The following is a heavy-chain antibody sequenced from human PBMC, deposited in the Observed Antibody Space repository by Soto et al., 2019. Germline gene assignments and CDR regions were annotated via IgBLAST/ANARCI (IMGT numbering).Heavy chain of an antibody. D-gene: IGHD2-8*02. CDR3: ARTGGYYEYYFDY. Sequence: QVQLQQWGAGLLKPSETLSLTCAVYGGYFSGYYWNWLRQPPGKRLEWIGEINHSGSNNYNPSLKSRVTISVDTSKSQVSLTLSSVTAADPAVYYWARTGGYYEYYFDYWGQGTLVTVSS. CDR1: GGYFSGYY. J-gene: IGHJ4*02. V-gene: IGHV4-34*01. CDR2: INHSGSN.